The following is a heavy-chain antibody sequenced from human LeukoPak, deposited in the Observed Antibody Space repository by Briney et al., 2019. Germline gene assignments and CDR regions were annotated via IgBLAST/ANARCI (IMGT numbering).Heavy chain of an antibody. CDR1: EFSVSSNY. CDR3: ARKSDSLMLRGGDC. Sequence: GGSLRLSCAASEFSVSSNYMTWVRQAPGKGLECVSIIYSGGTTYYADSVRGRFTISRDNSENTLYLQMDRLRVEDTAVYYCARKSDSLMLRGGDCWGQGTLVTVSS. CDR2: IYSGGTT. D-gene: IGHD3-10*01. V-gene: IGHV3-66*01. J-gene: IGHJ4*02.